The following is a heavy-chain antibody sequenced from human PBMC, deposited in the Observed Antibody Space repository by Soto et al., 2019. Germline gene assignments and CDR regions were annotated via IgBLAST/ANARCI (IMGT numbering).Heavy chain of an antibody. CDR2: MNPNSGNT. CDR3: ARGRIAARPLDYYYYYYMDV. J-gene: IGHJ6*03. V-gene: IGHV1-8*01. D-gene: IGHD6-6*01. CDR1: GYTFTSYD. Sequence: QVRLVQSGAEVQKPGASVKVSCKASGYTFTSYDINWVRQATGQGLEWMGWMNPNSGNTGYAQKFQGRVTITRNTSISTAYMELSSLRSEDTAVYYCARGRIAARPLDYYYYYYMDVWGKGTTVTVSS.